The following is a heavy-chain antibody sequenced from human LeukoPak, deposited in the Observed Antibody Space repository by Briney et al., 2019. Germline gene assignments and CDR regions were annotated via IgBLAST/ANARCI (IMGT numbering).Heavy chain of an antibody. CDR1: GGSFSGYY. CDR2: INHSGST. CDR3: ARHRSYCSGGSCYDYFDY. J-gene: IGHJ4*02. D-gene: IGHD2-15*01. Sequence: SETLSLTCAVYGGSFSGYYWSWIRQPPGKGLEWIGEINHSGSTNYNPSLKSRVTISVDTSKNQFSLKLSSVTAADTAVYYCARHRSYCSGGSCYDYFDYWGQGTLVTVSS. V-gene: IGHV4-34*01.